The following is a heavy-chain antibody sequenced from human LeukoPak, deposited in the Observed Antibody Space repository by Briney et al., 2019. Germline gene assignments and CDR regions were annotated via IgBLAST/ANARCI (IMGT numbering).Heavy chain of an antibody. Sequence: GGSLRLSCAASGFTFSSYGMHWVRQAPGKGLEWVAFIRYDGSNKYYADSVKGRFTISRDNSKNTLYLQMNSLRAEDTAVYYCARDSPFLDCSGGSCYTRDRAFDIWGQGTMVTVSS. CDR1: GFTFSSYG. V-gene: IGHV3-30*02. CDR2: IRYDGSNK. CDR3: ARDSPFLDCSGGSCYTRDRAFDI. J-gene: IGHJ3*02. D-gene: IGHD2-15*01.